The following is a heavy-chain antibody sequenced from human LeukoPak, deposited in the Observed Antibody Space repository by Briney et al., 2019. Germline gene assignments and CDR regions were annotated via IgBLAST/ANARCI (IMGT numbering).Heavy chain of an antibody. J-gene: IGHJ4*02. D-gene: IGHD5-24*01. CDR1: GYIFIGYY. CDR3: ARDVAREFDY. V-gene: IGHV1-46*01. CDR2: INPSDGST. Sequence: GASVKVSCTASGYIFIGYYIHWVRQAPGQGLEWMGVINPSDGSTNYAQKFQGRVTMTRDTSTRTIYMQLSSLRSEDTAVYYCARDVAREFDYWGQGALVTVSS.